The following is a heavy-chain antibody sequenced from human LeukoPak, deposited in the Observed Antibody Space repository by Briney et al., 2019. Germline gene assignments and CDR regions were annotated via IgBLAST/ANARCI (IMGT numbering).Heavy chain of an antibody. D-gene: IGHD1-14*01. J-gene: IGHJ4*02. CDR1: GFTFSGHW. V-gene: IGHV3-7*01. Sequence: PGGSLRLSCAASGFTFSGHWMSWVRQAPGKGLEWVANINQGGSDKYYVDSVKGRFTISRDNANNLLYLQMSSLRGEDTAVYYCTRDRSRAEDDWGRGTLVTVSS. CDR2: INQGGSDK. CDR3: TRDRSRAEDD.